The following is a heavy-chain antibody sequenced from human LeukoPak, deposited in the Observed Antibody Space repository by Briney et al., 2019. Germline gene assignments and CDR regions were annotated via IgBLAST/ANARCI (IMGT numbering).Heavy chain of an antibody. CDR1: GYTFTGYY. J-gene: IGHJ4*02. D-gene: IGHD2-15*01. V-gene: IGHV1-2*02. Sequence: VASVKVSCKASGYTFTGYYMHWVRQAPGQGLEWMGWINPNGGDTNHAQNFQGRVTLTRDTSISTAYMELSSLRSDDSAVYYCAGEYCSGGSCRQGFDYWGQGTLVTVSS. CDR3: AGEYCSGGSCRQGFDY. CDR2: INPNGGDT.